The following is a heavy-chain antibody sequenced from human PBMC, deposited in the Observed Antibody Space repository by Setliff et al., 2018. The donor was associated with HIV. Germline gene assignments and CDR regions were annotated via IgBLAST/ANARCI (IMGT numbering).Heavy chain of an antibody. Sequence: PTLVNPPQPLTLTCTFSGLSLSTSGVGVGWIRQSPGKALEWLAFIYWNNNKHYSTSLKSILTVTKDTSKNRVVFTMTNMDPVDTATYYCAYSGRQLRGPYFDFWGQGTPVTVSS. J-gene: IGHJ4*02. CDR1: GLSLSTSGVG. V-gene: IGHV2-5*01. D-gene: IGHD1-1*01. CDR2: IYWNNNK. CDR3: AYSGRQLRGPYFDF.